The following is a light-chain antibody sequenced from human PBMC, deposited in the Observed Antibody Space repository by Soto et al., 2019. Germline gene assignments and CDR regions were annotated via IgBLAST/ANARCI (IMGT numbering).Light chain of an antibody. CDR3: QQSYNTPRT. J-gene: IGKJ3*01. V-gene: IGKV1-39*01. CDR1: QSISSY. CDR2: TAS. Sequence: DIQMTQSPSSLSASVGDRVTITCRASQSISSYLNWHQQKPGKAPKVLIYTASSLQSGVPSRFRGSGSGTDFTLTISSLQPEDFATYFCQQSYNTPRTFGPGTRVDIK.